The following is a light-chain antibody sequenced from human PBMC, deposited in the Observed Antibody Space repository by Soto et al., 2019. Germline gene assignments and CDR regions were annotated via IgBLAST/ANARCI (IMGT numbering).Light chain of an antibody. V-gene: IGKV3-20*01. CDR1: QSVSSSY. CDR2: GAS. CDR3: LQYGSSPYT. Sequence: EIVLTQSPGTLSLSPGERATLSCRASQSVSSSYLAWYQQKPGQAPRPLIYGASSRATGIPDRFSGSGSGTDFTLTISRLEPEDFAVYYCLQYGSSPYTFGQGIQLEIK. J-gene: IGKJ2*01.